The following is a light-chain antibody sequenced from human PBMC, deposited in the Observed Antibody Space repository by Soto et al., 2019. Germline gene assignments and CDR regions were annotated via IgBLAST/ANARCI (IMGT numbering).Light chain of an antibody. J-gene: IGLJ2*01. CDR1: SSDVCGYNY. V-gene: IGLV2-8*01. CDR3: GSYAGSNDVV. Sequence: QSALTQPPSSSGSPGQSVTISGTGTSSDVCGYNYVSWYQQHPGKAPKLMIYEVSKRPSGVPDRFSGSKSGNTASLTVSGLQAEDEAAYYCGSYAGSNDVVFGGGTKLTVL. CDR2: EVS.